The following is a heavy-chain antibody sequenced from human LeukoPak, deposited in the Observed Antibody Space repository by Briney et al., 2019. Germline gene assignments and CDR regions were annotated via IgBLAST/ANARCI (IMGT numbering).Heavy chain of an antibody. CDR3: ARVADYGGNPYYDY. V-gene: IGHV3-20*04. J-gene: IGHJ4*02. CDR2: INWNGGST. Sequence: RPGGSLRLSCAASGFTFDDYGMSWVRQAPGKGLEWVSGINWNGGSTGHADSVKGRFTISRDNAKSSLYLQINSLRAEDTALYYCARVADYGGNPYYDYWGQGTLVTVSS. CDR1: GFTFDDYG. D-gene: IGHD4-23*01.